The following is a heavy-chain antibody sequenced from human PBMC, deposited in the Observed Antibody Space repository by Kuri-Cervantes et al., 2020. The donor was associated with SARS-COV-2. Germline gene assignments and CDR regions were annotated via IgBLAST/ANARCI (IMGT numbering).Heavy chain of an antibody. V-gene: IGHV4-38-2*02. D-gene: IGHD5-18*01. Sequence: ESLKISFGASGYSISSGYYWGWIRQPPGKGLEWIGEINHSGSTNYNPSLKSRVTISVDTSKKQSSLKLSSVTAADTAVYYCARDGGLHEGYSYGYIDYWGQGTLVTVSS. J-gene: IGHJ4*02. CDR1: GYSISSGYY. CDR3: ARDGGLHEGYSYGYIDY. CDR2: INHSGST.